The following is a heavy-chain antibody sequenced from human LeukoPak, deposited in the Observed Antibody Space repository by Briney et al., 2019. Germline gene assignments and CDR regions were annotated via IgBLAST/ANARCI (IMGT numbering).Heavy chain of an antibody. CDR2: IYHSGST. J-gene: IGHJ5*02. V-gene: IGHV4-30-2*01. CDR1: GGSISSGGYS. D-gene: IGHD6-13*01. CDR3: ARDRGSSWQNWFDP. Sequence: PSQTLSPTCAVSGGSISSGGYSWSWIRQPPGKGLEWIGYIYHSGSTYYNPSLKSRVTISVDRSKNQFSLKLSSVTAADTAVYYCARDRGSSWQNWFDPWGQGTLVTVSS.